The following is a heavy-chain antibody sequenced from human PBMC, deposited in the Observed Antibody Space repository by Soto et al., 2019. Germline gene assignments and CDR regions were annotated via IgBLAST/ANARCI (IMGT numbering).Heavy chain of an antibody. CDR2: ISYDGTNR. Sequence: QVHLVESGGGVVQPGRSLRLSCAASGLTFSNYAMHWVRQAPGKGLEWVAFISYDGTNRCYPDSVKGRFTISRDNSKNTLCLQVNNLRPQDTVVYYCARESSSTVTTGGGGSAKDYWGQGTLVTVSS. D-gene: IGHD4-17*01. V-gene: IGHV3-30-3*01. CDR3: ARESSSTVTTGGGGSAKDY. J-gene: IGHJ4*02. CDR1: GLTFSNYA.